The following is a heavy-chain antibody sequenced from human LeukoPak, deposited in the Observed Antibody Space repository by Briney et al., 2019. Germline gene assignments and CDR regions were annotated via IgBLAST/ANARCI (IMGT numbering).Heavy chain of an antibody. CDR2: IRSNGDTT. D-gene: IGHD6-13*01. V-gene: IGHV3-23*01. Sequence: PGGSLRLSCAASGFTFDNYAMSWVRQAPGKGLEWVSTIRSNGDTTYYADSVKGRFTISRDNSKNTLYLQMNGLRADDTAVYYCARDQGLGNSWFFLDYWGQGTLVTVSS. CDR1: GFTFDNYA. CDR3: ARDQGLGNSWFFLDY. J-gene: IGHJ4*02.